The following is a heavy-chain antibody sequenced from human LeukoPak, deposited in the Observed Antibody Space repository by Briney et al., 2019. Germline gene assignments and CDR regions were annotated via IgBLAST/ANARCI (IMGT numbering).Heavy chain of an antibody. V-gene: IGHV4-59*01. CDR2: IYYSGST. CDR1: GGSISSYY. Sequence: SETLSLTCTVSGGSISSYYWSWIRQPPGKGLEWIGYIYYSGSTNYNPSLKSRVTISVDTSKNQFSLKLSSVTAADTAVYYCASCRNYVDAFDIWGQGTMVTVSS. D-gene: IGHD1-7*01. CDR3: ASCRNYVDAFDI. J-gene: IGHJ3*02.